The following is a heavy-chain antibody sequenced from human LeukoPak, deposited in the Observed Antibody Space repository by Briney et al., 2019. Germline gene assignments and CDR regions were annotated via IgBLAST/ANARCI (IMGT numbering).Heavy chain of an antibody. D-gene: IGHD3-10*01. CDR3: AKEGSDIWFGELLRGGFDY. V-gene: IGHV3-23*01. CDR1: GFTFSNFA. J-gene: IGHJ4*02. Sequence: PGGSLRLSCAASGFTFSNFAMNWVRQAPGKGLEWVSIIIGSGVGTYATYYPDSVKGRFTTSRDNSKNTLYLQMNSLRAEDTAVYYCAKEGSDIWFGELLRGGFDYWGQGTLVTVSS. CDR2: IIGSGVGT.